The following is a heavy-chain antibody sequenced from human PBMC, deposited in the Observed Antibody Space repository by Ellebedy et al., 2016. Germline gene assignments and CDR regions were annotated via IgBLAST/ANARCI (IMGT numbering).Heavy chain of an antibody. V-gene: IGHV4-34*01. CDR2: INHSGST. Sequence: SETLSLXCAVYGGSFSGYYWSWIRQPPGKGLEWIGEINHSGSTNYNPSLKSRVTISVDTSKNQFSLKLSSVTAADTAVYYCARRFRGGYRYYFDYWGQGTLVTVSS. J-gene: IGHJ4*02. CDR1: GGSFSGYY. D-gene: IGHD3-16*02. CDR3: ARRFRGGYRYYFDY.